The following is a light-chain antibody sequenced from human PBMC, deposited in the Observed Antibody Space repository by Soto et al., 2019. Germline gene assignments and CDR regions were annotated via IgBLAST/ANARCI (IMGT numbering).Light chain of an antibody. CDR3: QQYGRSPPFT. V-gene: IGKV3-20*01. J-gene: IGKJ2*01. Sequence: IVLTQSPGTLSLSPGERATLSCRASQSVSSTYIAWYQQNPGQAPRLLIYGASSRATGIPDRFSGSGSGTDVTLTISRVEPEDFAVYFCQQYGRSPPFTFGQGTKVEIK. CDR2: GAS. CDR1: QSVSSTY.